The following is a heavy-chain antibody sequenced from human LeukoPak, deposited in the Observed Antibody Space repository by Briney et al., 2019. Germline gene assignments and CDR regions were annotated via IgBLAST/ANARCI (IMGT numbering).Heavy chain of an antibody. CDR2: INPSDGIT. J-gene: IGHJ4*02. CDR1: GYTFTSYR. Sequence: ASVKVSCKASGYTFTSYRMHWVRQAPGQGLEWMGIINPSDGITTYAQKFQGRVIMTRDTSTSTIYMELSSLRSEDTAVYYCAKMGKTYYDFWSGSNTRGPFDYWGQGTLVTVSS. CDR3: AKMGKTYYDFWSGSNTRGPFDY. V-gene: IGHV1-46*01. D-gene: IGHD3-3*01.